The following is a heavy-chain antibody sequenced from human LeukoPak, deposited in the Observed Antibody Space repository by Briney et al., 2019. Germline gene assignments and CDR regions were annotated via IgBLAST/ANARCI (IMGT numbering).Heavy chain of an antibody. D-gene: IGHD1-20*01. CDR3: ARGSYITGMTSLDY. J-gene: IGHJ4*02. CDR1: GGSISSYY. Sequence: SETLSLTCTVSGGSISSYYWSWIRQPPGKGLEWIGYIYYSGSTNYNPSLKSRVTISVDTSKNQFSLKLSSVTAADTAVYYCARGSYITGMTSLDYWGQGTLVTVSS. V-gene: IGHV4-59*01. CDR2: IYYSGST.